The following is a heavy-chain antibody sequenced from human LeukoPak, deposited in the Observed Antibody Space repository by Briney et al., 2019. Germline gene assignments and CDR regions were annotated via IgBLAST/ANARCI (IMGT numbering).Heavy chain of an antibody. CDR2: INSDGSST. CDR3: ARPAQQWLVPNWFDP. CDR1: GFTFSSYW. J-gene: IGHJ5*02. V-gene: IGHV3-74*01. D-gene: IGHD6-19*01. Sequence: QSGGSLRLSFAASGFTFSSYWMHWVRQAPGKGLVWVSRINSDGSSTSYADSVKGRFTISRDNAKNMLYLQMNSLRAEDTAVYYCARPAQQWLVPNWFDPWGQGTLVTVSS.